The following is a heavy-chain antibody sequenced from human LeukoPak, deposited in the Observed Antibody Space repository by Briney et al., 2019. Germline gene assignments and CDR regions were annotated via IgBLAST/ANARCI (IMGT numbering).Heavy chain of an antibody. Sequence: GASVKVSCKASGYTFINYGLIWVRQAPGQGLEWMGWISTYNGNTNYVQKLQGRVTMTTDTSTTTAYMELRSLRSDVTAMYYCARDYYGSGSYSYAFDIWGQGTMVTVSS. D-gene: IGHD3-10*01. V-gene: IGHV1-18*01. J-gene: IGHJ3*02. CDR1: GYTFINYG. CDR3: ARDYYGSGSYSYAFDI. CDR2: ISTYNGNT.